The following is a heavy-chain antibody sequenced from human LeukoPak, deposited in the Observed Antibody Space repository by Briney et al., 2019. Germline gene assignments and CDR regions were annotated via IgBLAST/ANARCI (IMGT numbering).Heavy chain of an antibody. J-gene: IGHJ4*02. D-gene: IGHD4-17*01. V-gene: IGHV3-49*03. Sequence: GGSLRLPCSASGFTFDDYAVSWFRQAPGESLERLGFIRTKAFGGTPDYAASVRGRFTISRDDTKPLAYLQLNSLKTKVTAVCYRTRNTVTVHFDYWSQGTLVTVSS. CDR2: IRTKAFGGTP. CDR1: GFTFDDYA. CDR3: TRNTVTVHFDY.